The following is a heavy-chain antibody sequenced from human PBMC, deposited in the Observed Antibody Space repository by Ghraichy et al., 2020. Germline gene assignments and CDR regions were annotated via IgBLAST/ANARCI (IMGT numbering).Heavy chain of an antibody. CDR1: GFTFSSYW. J-gene: IGHJ6*02. Sequence: GGSLRLSCAASGFTFSSYWMSWVRQAPGKGLEWVANIKQDGSEKYYVDSVKGRFTISRDNAKNSLYLQMNSLRAEDTAVYYCARDRWREDTDYYYYYGMDVWGQGTTVTVSS. CDR3: ARDRWREDTDYYYYYGMDV. D-gene: IGHD4-23*01. V-gene: IGHV3-7*01. CDR2: IKQDGSEK.